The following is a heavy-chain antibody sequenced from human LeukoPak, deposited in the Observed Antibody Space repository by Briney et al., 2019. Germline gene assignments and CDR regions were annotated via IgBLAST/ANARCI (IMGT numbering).Heavy chain of an antibody. CDR3: AKQDDRIAVAGNWFDP. V-gene: IGHV3-23*01. CDR2: IVGSGGST. CDR1: GFTFGSFP. J-gene: IGHJ5*02. D-gene: IGHD6-19*01. Sequence: GGSLGLSCEAPGFTFGSFPMSWVRQAQGKGLEWVSPIVGSGGSTYYADSVKGRFTISRDNSKNTLYLQMNSLRAEDTAVYYCAKQDDRIAVAGNWFDPWGQGTLVTVSS.